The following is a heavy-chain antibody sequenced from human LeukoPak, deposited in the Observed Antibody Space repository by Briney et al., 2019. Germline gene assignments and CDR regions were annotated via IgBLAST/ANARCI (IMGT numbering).Heavy chain of an antibody. CDR2: INHSGST. CDR3: TRGYRGYKYGYAWFDH. V-gene: IGHV4-34*01. Sequence: SETLSLTCAVYGGSFSGYYWSWIRQPPGKGLEWIGGINHSGSTNYNPSLKSRVTISVDTSKNQFSLKLSSVTAADTAVYYCTRGYRGYKYGYAWFDHWGQGTLVTVSS. CDR1: GGSFSGYY. D-gene: IGHD5-18*01. J-gene: IGHJ5*02.